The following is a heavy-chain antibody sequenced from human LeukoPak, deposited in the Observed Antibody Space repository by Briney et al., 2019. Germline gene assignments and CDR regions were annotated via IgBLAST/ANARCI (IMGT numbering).Heavy chain of an antibody. V-gene: IGHV1-46*01. CDR3: ARSSAYYNEADI. Sequence: GASVKVSCKTSGYTFTSYYMHWVRQAPGQGLEWMGIINPSGGSTTYAQNFQGRLTMTSATSTSTVYMELSSLRSEDTAVYYCARSSAYYNEADIWGQGTMVTASS. D-gene: IGHD3-9*01. CDR2: INPSGGST. J-gene: IGHJ3*02. CDR1: GYTFTSYY.